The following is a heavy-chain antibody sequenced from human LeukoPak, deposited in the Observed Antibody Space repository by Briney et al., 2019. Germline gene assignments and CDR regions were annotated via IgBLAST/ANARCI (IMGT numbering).Heavy chain of an antibody. V-gene: IGHV3-23*01. Sequence: GGSLRLSCAASGFTYSSYAMSWVHQAPGKELEWVSAISGSGGSTYYADSVKGRFTISRDNSKNTLYLQMNSLRAEDTAVYYCAKINYGSGRYYFDYWGQGTLVTVSS. CDR2: ISGSGGST. J-gene: IGHJ4*02. CDR3: AKINYGSGRYYFDY. D-gene: IGHD3-10*01. CDR1: GFTYSSYA.